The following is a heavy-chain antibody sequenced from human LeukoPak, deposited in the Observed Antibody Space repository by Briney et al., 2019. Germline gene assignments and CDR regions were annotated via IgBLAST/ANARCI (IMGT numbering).Heavy chain of an antibody. CDR1: GYTFTGYY. V-gene: IGHV1-8*02. Sequence: GASVKVSCKASGYTFTGYYMHWVRQAPGQGLEWMGWMNPNSGNTGYAQKFQGRVTMTRNTSISTAYMELSSLRSEDTAVYYCARGSMVTRWVNYYYYYYMDVWGKGTTVTISS. CDR3: ARGSMVTRWVNYYYYYYMDV. J-gene: IGHJ6*03. CDR2: MNPNSGNT. D-gene: IGHD5-18*01.